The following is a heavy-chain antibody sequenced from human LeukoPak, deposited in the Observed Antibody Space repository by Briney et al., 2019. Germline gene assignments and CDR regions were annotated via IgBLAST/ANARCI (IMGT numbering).Heavy chain of an antibody. CDR3: AISSSWASFDY. CDR2: IYPGDSDT. D-gene: IGHD6-13*01. Sequence: GESLKIACKGSGYSFTSYWIGWVRQMPGKGLEWMGIIYPGDSDTRYSPSFQGQVTISADKSISTAYLQWSSLKASDTAMYYSAISSSWASFDYWGQGTLVTVSS. CDR1: GYSFTSYW. J-gene: IGHJ4*02. V-gene: IGHV5-51*01.